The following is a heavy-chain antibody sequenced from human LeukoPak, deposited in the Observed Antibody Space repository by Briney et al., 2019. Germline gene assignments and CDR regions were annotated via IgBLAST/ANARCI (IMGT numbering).Heavy chain of an antibody. Sequence: PVGSLRLSCGAPGFTFSSYGMYWVRQAPGKGLEHVSGISSIRTYTDYTNSVRGRLTISRDNYKNTMYLQMGSLRAEDTAVYYCARGPTDISFNAFDIWGQGTMVTVSS. J-gene: IGHJ3*02. CDR3: ARGPTDISFNAFDI. CDR2: ISSIRTYT. D-gene: IGHD4-17*01. CDR1: GFTFSSYG. V-gene: IGHV3-64*01.